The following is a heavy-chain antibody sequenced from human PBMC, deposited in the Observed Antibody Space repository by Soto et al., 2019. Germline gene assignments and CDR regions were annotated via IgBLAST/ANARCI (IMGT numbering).Heavy chain of an antibody. CDR1: ELTCLEYV. CDR2: ISYDGSDK. J-gene: IGHJ3*01. D-gene: IGHD2-15*01. V-gene: IGHV3-30-3*01. Sequence: GVFLSLCCAASELTCLEYVVHWVRKIPGKGLEWVALISYDGSDKYYTDSVKGRFTISRDNTKNRLYLQMNNLRGEDTAVYYCARDREAILYIFDVWGQGTVVTVSS. CDR3: ARDREAILYIFDV.